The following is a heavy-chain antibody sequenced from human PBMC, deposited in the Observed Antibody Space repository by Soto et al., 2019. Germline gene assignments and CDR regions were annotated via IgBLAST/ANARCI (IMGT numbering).Heavy chain of an antibody. Sequence: RGSLGICCTSSGFTFNNKWMHWVRQAPGKGLVWLSRLDGPAATTNYGDSVKGRFTISRDNAKNIVFLHVNGLTDEDTAVYYCARGGAMGVDYWGQGTMVTVSS. CDR2: LDGPAATT. CDR1: GFTFNNKW. CDR3: ARGGAMGVDY. V-gene: IGHV3-74*01. D-gene: IGHD1-26*01. J-gene: IGHJ4*02.